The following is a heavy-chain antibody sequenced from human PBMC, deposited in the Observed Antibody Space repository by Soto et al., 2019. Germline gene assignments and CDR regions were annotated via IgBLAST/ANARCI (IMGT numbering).Heavy chain of an antibody. CDR2: TYYRSKWYN. CDR1: VDIVSSNSSA. V-gene: IGHV6-1*01. D-gene: IGHD6-13*01. J-gene: IGHJ6*02. Sequence: SHTLPLTCALPVDIVSSNSSAWNCIRQSPSRGLEWLGRTYYRSKWYNDYAVSVKSRITINPDTSKNQFSLQLNSVTPEDTAVYYCARRPERGVAAAGTYYYGMDVWGQGTTVTGPS. CDR3: ARRPERGVAAAGTYYYGMDV.